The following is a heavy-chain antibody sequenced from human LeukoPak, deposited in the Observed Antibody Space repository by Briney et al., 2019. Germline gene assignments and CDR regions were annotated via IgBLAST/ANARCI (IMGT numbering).Heavy chain of an antibody. CDR3: ARAGDGYSYYYYYMDV. Sequence: SETLSLTCAVYGGSFSGYYWSWIRQPPGKGPEWIGEINHRGSTNYNPSLKSRVTISVDTSKNQFSLKLSSVTAADTAVYYCARAGDGYSYYYYYMDVWGKGTTVTVSS. J-gene: IGHJ6*03. CDR1: GGSFSGYY. V-gene: IGHV4-34*01. D-gene: IGHD5-24*01. CDR2: INHRGST.